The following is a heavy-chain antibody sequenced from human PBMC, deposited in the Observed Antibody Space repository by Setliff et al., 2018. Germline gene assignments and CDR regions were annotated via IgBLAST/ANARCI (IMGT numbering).Heavy chain of an antibody. J-gene: IGHJ4*02. CDR3: ARSINGYQQRYDI. V-gene: IGHV3-9*01. CDR1: RFNIDDYDYA. CDR2: ITWKSGNI. Sequence: GGSLRLSCVASRFNIDDYDYAFHWVRQPPGKGLEWVSGITWKSGNIGYVDSVKGRFTISRDNAKNSLFLQMNSVRGEDTAIYYCARSINGYQQRYDIWGQGALVT. D-gene: IGHD3-22*01.